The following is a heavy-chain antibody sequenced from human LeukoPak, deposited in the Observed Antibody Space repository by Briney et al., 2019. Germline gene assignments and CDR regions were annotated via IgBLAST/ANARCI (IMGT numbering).Heavy chain of an antibody. J-gene: IGHJ5*02. CDR2: IYYSGST. CDR1: GGSISSYY. V-gene: IGHV4-59*01. CDR3: ASSRGSGRNWFDP. D-gene: IGHD3-10*01. Sequence: PSETLSLTCTVSGGSISSYYWSWIRQPPGKGLEWIGYIYYSGSTNYNPSLKSRVTISVDTSKNQFSLKLSSVTAADTAVYYCASSRGSGRNWFDPWGQGTLVTVSS.